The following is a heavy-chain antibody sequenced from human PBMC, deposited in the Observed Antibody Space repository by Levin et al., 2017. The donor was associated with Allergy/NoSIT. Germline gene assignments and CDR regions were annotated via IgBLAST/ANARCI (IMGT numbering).Heavy chain of an antibody. V-gene: IGHV4-59*01. CDR1: GGSISSFY. CDR3: ARDPHAFDI. Sequence: SETLSLTCTVSGGSISSFYWSWIRQPPGKGLEWIGSIYYSGSTNYNPSLKSRVTISVDTSKNQFSLKLRSVTAADTAVYYCARDPHAFDIWGQGTMVTVSS. CDR2: IYYSGST. J-gene: IGHJ3*02.